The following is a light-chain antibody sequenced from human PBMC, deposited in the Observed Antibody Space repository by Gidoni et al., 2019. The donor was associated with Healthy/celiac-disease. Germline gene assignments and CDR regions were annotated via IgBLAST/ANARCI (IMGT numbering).Light chain of an antibody. Sequence: DIQMTQSPSTLSASVGDRVTITCRASQSISSWLAWYQQKPGKAPKLLIYDASSLESGVPSRFSGSGSGTEFTLTISSLQPDDFATYYCQQYNSNSWTFXQXTKVXIK. CDR1: QSISSW. V-gene: IGKV1-5*01. CDR2: DAS. J-gene: IGKJ1*01. CDR3: QQYNSNSWT.